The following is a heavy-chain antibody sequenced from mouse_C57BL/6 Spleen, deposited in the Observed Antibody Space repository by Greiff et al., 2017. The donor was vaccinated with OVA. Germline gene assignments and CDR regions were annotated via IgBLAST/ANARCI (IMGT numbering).Heavy chain of an antibody. CDR3: ARLGGYGAMDY. Sequence: VQLQQPGAELVMPGASVKLSCKASGYTFTSYWMHWVKQRPGQGLEWIGEIDPSDSYTNYNQKFKGKSTLTVDKSSSTAYMQLSSLTSEDSAVYYSARLGGYGAMDYWGQGTSVTVSS. V-gene: IGHV1-69*01. CDR2: IDPSDSYT. D-gene: IGHD2-2*01. J-gene: IGHJ4*01. CDR1: GYTFTSYW.